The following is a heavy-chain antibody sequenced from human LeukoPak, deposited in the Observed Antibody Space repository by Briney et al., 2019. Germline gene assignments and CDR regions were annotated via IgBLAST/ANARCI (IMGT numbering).Heavy chain of an antibody. CDR3: ATTTPPHVYSSGWYLY. V-gene: IGHV7-4-1*02. CDR1: GYTFTSYA. J-gene: IGHJ4*02. D-gene: IGHD6-19*01. Sequence: AASVKVSCKASGYTFTSYAMNWVRQAPGQGLEWMGWINTNTGNPTYAQGFTGRFVFSLDTSVSTAYLQISSLKAEDTAVYYCATTTPPHVYSSGWYLYWGQGTLVTVSS. CDR2: INTNTGNP.